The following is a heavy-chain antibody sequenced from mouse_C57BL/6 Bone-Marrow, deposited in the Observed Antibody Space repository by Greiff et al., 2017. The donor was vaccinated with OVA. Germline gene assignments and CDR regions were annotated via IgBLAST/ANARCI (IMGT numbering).Heavy chain of an antibody. CDR3: ARGKDGYSWCAY. Sequence: QVQLQQPGAELVKPGASVKLSCKASGYTFTSYWMHWVKQRPGQGLEWIGMIHPNSGSTNYNEKFKSKATLTVDKSSSTAYMQLSSLTSEDSAVYYCARGKDGYSWCAYWGQGTLVTVSA. D-gene: IGHD2-3*01. CDR2: IHPNSGST. J-gene: IGHJ3*01. CDR1: GYTFTSYW. V-gene: IGHV1-64*01.